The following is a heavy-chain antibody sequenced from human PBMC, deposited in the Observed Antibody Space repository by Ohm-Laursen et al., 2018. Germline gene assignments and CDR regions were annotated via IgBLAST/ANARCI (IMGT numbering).Heavy chain of an antibody. Sequence: LRLFCAASGFSFRNYWMRWVRQTPGQGLEWVANIKQDGGEKNFADSVKGRFTISRDNAKNSLYLQMNSLRAEDTAVYYCARDVAHDGYGFGMDVWGQGTTVTVSS. D-gene: IGHD5-24*01. CDR3: ARDVAHDGYGFGMDV. V-gene: IGHV3-7*01. J-gene: IGHJ6*02. CDR2: IKQDGGEK. CDR1: GFSFRNYW.